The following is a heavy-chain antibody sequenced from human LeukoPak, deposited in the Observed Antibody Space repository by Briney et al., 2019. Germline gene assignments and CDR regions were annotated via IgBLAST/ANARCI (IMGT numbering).Heavy chain of an antibody. CDR2: INHSGST. CDR1: GGSFSDYY. D-gene: IGHD4-11*01. Sequence: PSETLSLTCAVYGGSFSDYYWSWIRQPPGKGLEGFGEINHSGSTNYNPSLKSRVTISVDTSKNQFSLKVTSVTAADTAVYFCARGRDYSNYVAGWFDPWGQGTLVTVSS. J-gene: IGHJ5*02. CDR3: ARGRDYSNYVAGWFDP. V-gene: IGHV4-34*01.